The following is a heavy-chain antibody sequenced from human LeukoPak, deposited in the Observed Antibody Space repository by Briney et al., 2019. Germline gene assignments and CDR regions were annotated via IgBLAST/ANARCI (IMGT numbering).Heavy chain of an antibody. J-gene: IGHJ6*04. CDR2: IYSGGST. CDR1: GFTVSSNY. D-gene: IGHD2-2*01. Sequence: GGSLRLSCAASGFTVSSNYMSWVRQAPGKGLEWVSVIYSGGSTYYADSVKGRFTISRDNSKNTLYLQMNSLRAEDTAVYYCAKGIVPAANAYYYGMDVWGKGTTVTVSS. V-gene: IGHV3-53*05. CDR3: AKGIVPAANAYYYGMDV.